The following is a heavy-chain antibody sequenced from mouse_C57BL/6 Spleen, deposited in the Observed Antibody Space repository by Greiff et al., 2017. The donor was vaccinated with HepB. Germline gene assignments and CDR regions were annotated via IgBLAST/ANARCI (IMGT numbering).Heavy chain of an antibody. CDR3: ARPEYTYYGSSYGAMDY. V-gene: IGHV5-17*01. D-gene: IGHD1-1*01. CDR2: ISSGSSTI. Sequence: EVLLVESGGGLVKPGGSLKLSCAASGFTFSDYGMHWVRQAPEKGLEWVAYISSGSSTIYYADTVKGRFTISRDNAKNTLFLQMTRLRSEDTAMYYCARPEYTYYGSSYGAMDYWGQGTSVTVSS. J-gene: IGHJ4*01. CDR1: GFTFSDYG.